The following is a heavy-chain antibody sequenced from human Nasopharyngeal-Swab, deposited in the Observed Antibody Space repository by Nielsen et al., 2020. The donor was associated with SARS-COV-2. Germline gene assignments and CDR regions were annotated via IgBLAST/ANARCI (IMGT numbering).Heavy chain of an antibody. CDR1: GFTFSDYY. V-gene: IGHV3-11*04. D-gene: IGHD3-22*01. Sequence: GESLKISCAASGFTFSDYYMSWIRQASGKGLEWVSYISSSGSTIYYADSVKGRFTISRDNAKNSLYLQMNSLRAEDTAVYYCARGAHYYDSSGYSPRYWGQGTLVTVSS. J-gene: IGHJ4*02. CDR2: ISSSGSTI. CDR3: ARGAHYYDSSGYSPRY.